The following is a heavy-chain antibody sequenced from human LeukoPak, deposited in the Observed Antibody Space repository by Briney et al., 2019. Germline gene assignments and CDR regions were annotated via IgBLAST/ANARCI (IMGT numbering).Heavy chain of an antibody. CDR1: GYTFTSYA. D-gene: IGHD2-2*02. V-gene: IGHV1-3*01. CDR2: IDAGNGNT. Sequence: ASVKVSCKASGYTFTSYAMHWVRQAPGQRLKWMGWIDAGNGNTKYSQKFQGRVTITRDTSASTAYMELSSLRSEDTAVYYCARRCSSTSCYKSYFDYWGQGTLVTVSS. CDR3: ARRCSSTSCYKSYFDY. J-gene: IGHJ4*02.